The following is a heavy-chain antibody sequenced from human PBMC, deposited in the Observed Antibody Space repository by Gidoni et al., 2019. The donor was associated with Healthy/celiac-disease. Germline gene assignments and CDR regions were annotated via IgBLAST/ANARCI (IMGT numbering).Heavy chain of an antibody. D-gene: IGHD4-17*01. V-gene: IGHV4-39*01. CDR3: ARHRGEDYGDRYYYYYGMDV. CDR2: IYYSGST. Sequence: QLQLQESGPGLVKPSETLSLTCTVSGGSIRSSSSYWGWIRQPPGKGLEWIGSIYYSGSTYYNPSLKSRVTISVDTSKNQFSLKLSSVTAADTAVYYCARHRGEDYGDRYYYYYGMDVWGQGTTVTVSS. CDR1: GGSIRSSSSY. J-gene: IGHJ6*02.